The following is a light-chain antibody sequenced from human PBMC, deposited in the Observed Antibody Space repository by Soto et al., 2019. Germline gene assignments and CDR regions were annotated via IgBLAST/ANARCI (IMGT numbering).Light chain of an antibody. V-gene: IGKV1-5*03. Sequence: DIQMTQSPSTLSASVGDRVTITCRASQSVDTCLAWYQQKPGKAPHLLIYKASSLEAGVPSRFSGSGSVTPITLTISSLQPDDFPTYYCQQYYRYPWTFGQGTKVEIK. CDR3: QQYYRYPWT. CDR1: QSVDTC. CDR2: KAS. J-gene: IGKJ1*01.